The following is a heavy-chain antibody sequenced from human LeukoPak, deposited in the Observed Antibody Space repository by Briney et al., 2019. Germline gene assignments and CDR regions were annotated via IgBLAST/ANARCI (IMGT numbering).Heavy chain of an antibody. CDR3: AKNYYDTSGYYPDAFDI. CDR2: ISASGGRT. J-gene: IGHJ3*02. CDR1: RFTFSNYV. Sequence: GGTLRLSCAASRFTFSNYVFNWVRQAPGKGLEWVSAISASGGRTYYADSVKGRFTISRDNSKNALYLQMNSLRAEDTAVYYCAKNYYDTSGYYPDAFDIWGQGTMVTVSS. V-gene: IGHV3-23*01. D-gene: IGHD3-22*01.